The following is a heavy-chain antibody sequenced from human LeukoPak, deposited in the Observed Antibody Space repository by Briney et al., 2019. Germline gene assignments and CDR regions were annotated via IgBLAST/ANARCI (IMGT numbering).Heavy chain of an antibody. V-gene: IGHV4-39*07. CDR3: ARDLLILTADSGWFDP. J-gene: IGHJ5*02. D-gene: IGHD3-9*01. CDR1: GGSISSSSYY. CDR2: IYYSGST. Sequence: PSETLSLTCTVSGGSISSSSYYWGWIRQPPGKGLEWIGSIYYSGSTYYNPSLKSRVTISVDTSKNQFSLKLSSVTAADTAVYYCARDLLILTADSGWFDPWGQGTLVTVSS.